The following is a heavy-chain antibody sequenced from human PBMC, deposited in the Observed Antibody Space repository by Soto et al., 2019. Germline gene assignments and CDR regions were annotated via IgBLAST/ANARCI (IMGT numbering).Heavy chain of an antibody. J-gene: IGHJ4*02. V-gene: IGHV3-15*07. CDR1: GFTFSDAW. CDR2: IKSKADGGTT. Sequence: GGSLRLSCAGSGFTFSDAWINWVRQAPGKGLEWVGRIKSKADGGTTDFAAPVKGRFAISRDDSDNSLYLDMNSLRAEDTGRYFCAKEIFAAAYAATSAFDLWGQGTLVTVSS. D-gene: IGHD2-8*01. CDR3: AKEIFAAAYAATSAFDL.